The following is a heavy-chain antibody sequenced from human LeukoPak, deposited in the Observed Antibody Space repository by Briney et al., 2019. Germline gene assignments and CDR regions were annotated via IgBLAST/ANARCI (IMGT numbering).Heavy chain of an antibody. CDR1: GYTLTELS. V-gene: IGHV1-69*06. CDR3: ARETYYDSSGYCFDY. D-gene: IGHD3-22*01. CDR2: IIPIFGTA. J-gene: IGHJ4*02. Sequence: SVKVSCKVSGYTLTELSMHWVRQAPGQGLEWMGGIIPIFGTANYAQKFQGRVTITADKSTSTAYMELSSLRSEDTAVYYCARETYYDSSGYCFDYWGQGTLVTVSS.